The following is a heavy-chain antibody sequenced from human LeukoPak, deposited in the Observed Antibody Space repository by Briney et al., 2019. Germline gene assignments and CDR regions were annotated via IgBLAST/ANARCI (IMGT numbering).Heavy chain of an antibody. D-gene: IGHD3-22*01. CDR2: IRSKANSYAT. CDR3: TRSPSSGYYYLDY. CDR1: GFTFSNAW. J-gene: IGHJ4*02. Sequence: PGGSLRLSCAASGFTFSNAWMSWVRQASGKGLEWVGRIRSKANSYATAYAASVKGRFTISRDDSKNTAYLQMNSLKTEDTAVYYCTRSPSSGYYYLDYWGQGTLVTVSS. V-gene: IGHV3-73*01.